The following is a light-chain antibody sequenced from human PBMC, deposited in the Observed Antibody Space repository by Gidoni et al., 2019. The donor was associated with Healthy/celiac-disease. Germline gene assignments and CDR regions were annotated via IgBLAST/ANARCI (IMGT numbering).Light chain of an antibody. CDR1: SSNIGNNF. J-gene: IGLJ2*01. CDR2: DNN. Sequence: QSVLTQPPYVSAAPGLKVTISCSGSSSNIGNNFVSWYQRLPGTAPKLLIYDNNKRPSGIPDRFSGSKSGTSATLGITGLQTGDEADYYCGTWDSSLSAVVFGGGTKLTVL. CDR3: GTWDSSLSAVV. V-gene: IGLV1-51*01.